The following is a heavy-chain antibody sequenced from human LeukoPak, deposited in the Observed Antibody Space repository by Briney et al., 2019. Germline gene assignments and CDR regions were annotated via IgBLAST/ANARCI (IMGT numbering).Heavy chain of an antibody. CDR1: GGSISSSSYY. Sequence: SETLSLTCTVSGGSISSSSYYWGWIRQPPGKGLEWIGSIYYSGSTYYNPSLKSRVTISVDTSKNQFSLKLSSVTAADTAVYYCARGREDYDFWSGYYTPWVYWGQGTLVTVSS. J-gene: IGHJ4*02. CDR2: IYYSGST. D-gene: IGHD3-3*01. CDR3: ARGREDYDFWSGYYTPWVY. V-gene: IGHV4-39*07.